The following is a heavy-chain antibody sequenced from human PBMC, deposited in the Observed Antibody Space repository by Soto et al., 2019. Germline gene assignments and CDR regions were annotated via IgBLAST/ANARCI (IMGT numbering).Heavy chain of an antibody. CDR2: TWSGGRGE. CDR3: AKADDNNSHYSLLDL. Sequence: XVCLRLSCAACGFGFTYYGMHWVGQAPGKGLEWVAVTWSGGRGEYYADSVRGRFTISRDNSKTTVYLQMNSLTVEDTAVYYCAKADDNNSHYSLLDLRGQGTLVTVSS. J-gene: IGHJ4*02. V-gene: IGHV3-33*06. D-gene: IGHD3-22*01. CDR1: GFGFTYYG.